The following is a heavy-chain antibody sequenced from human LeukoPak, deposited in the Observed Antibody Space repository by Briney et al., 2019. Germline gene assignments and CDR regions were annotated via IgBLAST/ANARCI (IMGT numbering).Heavy chain of an antibody. CDR2: IYDSGTT. D-gene: IGHD5-12*01. CDR1: GDSTSSSTYY. V-gene: IGHV4-39*01. J-gene: IGHJ3*02. CDR3: ATHRRSGSGGSENAFEI. Sequence: PSETLSLTCTVSGDSTSSSTYYWDWIRQAPGKGLEWIGNIYDSGTTHYNPSLKSRVTISGDTSKNQFSLKLNSVTAADTAIYYCATHRRSGSGGSENAFEISGQGTMVTVSS.